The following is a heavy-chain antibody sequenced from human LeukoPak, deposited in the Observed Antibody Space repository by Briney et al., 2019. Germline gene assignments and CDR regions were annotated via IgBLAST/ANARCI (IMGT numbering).Heavy chain of an antibody. CDR2: MNPNNDDT. CDR3: ARTFFTRIAVAPFDY. Sequence: ASVKVSCKASGYTFTNYDINWVRQATGQGLQWLGWMNPNNDDTDYAPKFQDRVTLTWNTSINTAYMELSSLRSEDTAVYYCARTFFTRIAVAPFDYWGQGTLVTVSS. V-gene: IGHV1-8*01. D-gene: IGHD6-19*01. J-gene: IGHJ4*02. CDR1: GYTFTNYD.